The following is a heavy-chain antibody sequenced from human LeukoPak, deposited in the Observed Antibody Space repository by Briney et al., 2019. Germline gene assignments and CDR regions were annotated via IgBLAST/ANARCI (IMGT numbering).Heavy chain of an antibody. CDR2: INPNSGGT. J-gene: IGHJ4*02. CDR1: GYTFTDYY. CDR3: TRVLARYGNLDY. D-gene: IGHD1-14*01. Sequence: ASVKVSCKASGYTFTDYYIHWVRQAPGQGLEWMGWINPNSGGTNYTQKFQGRVTMTRDTSISTAYLELNRLTSDDTAVYYCTRVLARYGNLDYWGQGILVTVSS. V-gene: IGHV1-2*02.